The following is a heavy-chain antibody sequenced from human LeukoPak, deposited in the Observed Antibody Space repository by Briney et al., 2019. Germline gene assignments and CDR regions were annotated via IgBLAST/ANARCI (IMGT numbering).Heavy chain of an antibody. D-gene: IGHD2-15*01. Sequence: PGVSLRLSCVASGFTFSNYAMSWVRQAPGKGLELVSGIYGSDDKTVYGDAVKGRFTISRDNSKNTLYLQMNSLRADDSAVYYCAKTQGYYDAWGQGALVTVSS. CDR2: IYGSDDKT. V-gene: IGHV3-23*01. CDR3: AKTQGYYDA. CDR1: GFTFSNYA. J-gene: IGHJ5*02.